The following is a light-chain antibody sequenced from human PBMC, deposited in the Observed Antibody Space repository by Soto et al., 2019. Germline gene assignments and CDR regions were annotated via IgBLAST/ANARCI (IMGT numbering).Light chain of an antibody. Sequence: QSALTQPRSVSGSPGQSVTISCTGSISDVGSYNYVSWYQQHPGKAPKLMIYEVSERPSGVPDRFSGSKSSNTASLTVSGLQAEDEADYYCSSYAGSNNFVFGTGTKLTVL. J-gene: IGLJ1*01. V-gene: IGLV2-8*01. CDR1: ISDVGSYNY. CDR2: EVS. CDR3: SSYAGSNNFV.